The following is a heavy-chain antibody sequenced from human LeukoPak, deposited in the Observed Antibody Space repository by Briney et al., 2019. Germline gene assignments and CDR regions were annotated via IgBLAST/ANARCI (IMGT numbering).Heavy chain of an antibody. CDR1: GYTFTSYY. Sequence: ASVKVSCKASGYTFTSYYMHWVRQAPGQGLEWMGIINPSGGSTSYAQKFQGRVTMARDTSTSTVYMELSSLRSEDTAVYYCARGGGYLELGANWFDPWGQGTLVTVSS. CDR2: INPSGGST. CDR3: ARGGGYLELGANWFDP. D-gene: IGHD3-22*01. V-gene: IGHV1-46*01. J-gene: IGHJ5*02.